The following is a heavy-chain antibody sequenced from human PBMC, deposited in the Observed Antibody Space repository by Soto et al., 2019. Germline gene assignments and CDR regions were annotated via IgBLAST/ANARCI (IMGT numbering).Heavy chain of an antibody. CDR3: STEAYSSNDIWYRASL. Sequence: EVQLVESGGGLVKPGGSLRLSCAVSGITFTKAWMSWVRQAPGKGLEWVGRIKSKTDGGTPDYAAPVKGRFTISRDDSKNTRFLQMNSLKTEDTAVYYCSTEAYSSNDIWYRASLWGQGTLVTVSS. V-gene: IGHV3-15*01. D-gene: IGHD2-8*01. CDR2: IKSKTDGGTP. CDR1: GITFTKAW. J-gene: IGHJ4*02.